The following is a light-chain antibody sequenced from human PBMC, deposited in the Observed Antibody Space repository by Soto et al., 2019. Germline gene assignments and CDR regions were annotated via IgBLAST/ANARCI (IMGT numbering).Light chain of an antibody. CDR3: QQYHNWPPLT. CDR1: QSININ. Sequence: EIEMTQSPATLSVSPGERVTLSCRASQSININLAWYQQKPGQAPRVLIYGASSRASGIPDRFSGSGSGTDFTLTISRLEHDDFAFYYCQQYHNWPPLTLGGGTRVEIK. J-gene: IGKJ4*01. V-gene: IGKV3D-15*01. CDR2: GAS.